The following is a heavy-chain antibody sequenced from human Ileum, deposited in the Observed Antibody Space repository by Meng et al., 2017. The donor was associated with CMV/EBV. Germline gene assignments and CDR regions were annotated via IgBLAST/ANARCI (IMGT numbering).Heavy chain of an antibody. D-gene: IGHD2-2*01. CDR1: GGSFSGYY. Sequence: GSLRLSCAVYGGSFSGYYWSWIRQPPGKGLEWIGEINHSGSTNYNPSLKSRVTISVDTSKNQFSLKLSSVTAADTAVYYCARVAIVVVPAEGEYYFDYWGQGTLVTVSS. CDR2: INHSGST. V-gene: IGHV4-34*01. J-gene: IGHJ4*02. CDR3: ARVAIVVVPAEGEYYFDY.